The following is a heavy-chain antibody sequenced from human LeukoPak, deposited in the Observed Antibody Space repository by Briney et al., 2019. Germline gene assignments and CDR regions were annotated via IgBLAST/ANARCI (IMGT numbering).Heavy chain of an antibody. CDR1: GVTSRGAA. V-gene: IGHV3-73*01. J-gene: IGHJ6*02. Sequence: PVGSLRLSPAPSGVTSRGAAMHSGPGASGEGLGWGGRIRSKPNAYATLYAAGVDGMFTITREDSKNMEYLRMNSLKTEDSAADYCTRTTDDWDDWRYGMDVWGQGNTVTVSS. CDR2: IRSKPNAYAT. CDR3: TRTTDDWDDWRYGMDV. D-gene: IGHD1-1*01.